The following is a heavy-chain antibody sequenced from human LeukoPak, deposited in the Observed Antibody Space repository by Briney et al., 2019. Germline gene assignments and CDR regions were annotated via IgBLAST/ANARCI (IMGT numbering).Heavy chain of an antibody. V-gene: IGHV3-48*03. CDR1: GFTFSTSE. CDR3: VIGFRHTAMFLDH. CDR2: ISTHGSST. J-gene: IGHJ4*02. Sequence: PGGSLRLSCAASGFTFSTSEMTWVRQAPGKGLEWVSCISTHGSSTYYADSVKGRFTISRDNAENSLYLQMNSLRAEDTAVYYCVIGFRHTAMFLDHWGQGKLVTVSP. D-gene: IGHD5-18*01.